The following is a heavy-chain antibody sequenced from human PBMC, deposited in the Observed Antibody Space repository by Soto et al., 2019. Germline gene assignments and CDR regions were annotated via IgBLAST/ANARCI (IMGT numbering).Heavy chain of an antibody. Sequence: WAPLSFTCNFSDASLSTTSWSWSRRPDVKEFKWIGRIYASGSTNYNPSLKGRVSMSVDTSKKQFSLKMISVTAADTAMYYCARSAIPGGGWFRPWGQGILVTVSS. J-gene: IGHJ5*02. CDR1: DASLSTTS. V-gene: IGHV4-4*07. D-gene: IGHD2-15*01. CDR3: ARSAIPGGGWFRP. CDR2: IYASGST.